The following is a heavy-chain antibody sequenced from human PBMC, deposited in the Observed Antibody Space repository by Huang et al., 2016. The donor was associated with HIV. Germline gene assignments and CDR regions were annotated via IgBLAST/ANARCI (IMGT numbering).Heavy chain of an antibody. CDR2: SKNRLDGGTT. CDR1: GFSFSTVW. V-gene: IGHV3-15*01. J-gene: IGHJ4*02. Sequence: EVQLIESGGGLVNPGSSLRLSCEGAGFSFSTVWMSLVRQTPGEGLEGVALSKNRLDGGTTDYAAPVRGRFMISRDDSKNRMDLQMHDLKAADTAVYYCTTWISTAAGGNWGQGTLVTVSS. CDR3: TTWISTAAGGN. D-gene: IGHD2-15*01.